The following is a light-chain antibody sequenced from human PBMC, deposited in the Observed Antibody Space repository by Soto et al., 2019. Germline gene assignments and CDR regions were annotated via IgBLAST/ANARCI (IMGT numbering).Light chain of an antibody. V-gene: IGLV2-23*02. CDR3: CSYAGIYV. Sequence: QSVLTQPASVSGSPGQSITISCTGTSRDVGRYNLVSWYQQHPGKAPKLMIYEVTKRPSGVSHRFSGSKSGTTASLTISGLQAEDEDDYYCCSYAGIYVFGSGTKVTVL. CDR2: EVT. J-gene: IGLJ1*01. CDR1: SRDVGRYNL.